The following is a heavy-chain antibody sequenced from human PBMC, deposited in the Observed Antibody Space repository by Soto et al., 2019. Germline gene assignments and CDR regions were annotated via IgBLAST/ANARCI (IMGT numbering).Heavy chain of an antibody. V-gene: IGHV3-48*01. J-gene: IGHJ6*02. CDR3: AKDTLGRAAAAGYYYYYGMDV. Sequence: PGGSLRLSCAASGFTFSSYSMNWVRQAPGKGLEWVSYISSSSSTIYYADSVKGGFTISRDNAKNSLYLQMNSLRAEDTALYYCAKDTLGRAAAAGYYYYYGMDVLGQGTTVTVSS. CDR1: GFTFSSYS. CDR2: ISSSSSTI. D-gene: IGHD6-13*01.